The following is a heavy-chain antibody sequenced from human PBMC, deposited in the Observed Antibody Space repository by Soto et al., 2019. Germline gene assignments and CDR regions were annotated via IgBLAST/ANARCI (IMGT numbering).Heavy chain of an antibody. V-gene: IGHV1-69*12. CDR1: GGTFSSYA. CDR3: ARDNGRPQLGGNYYYITDV. J-gene: IGHJ6*02. D-gene: IGHD3-3*02. CDR2: FIPLFRTP. Sequence: QVQLVQSGAEVTEPGSSVKVSCQASGGTFSSYALSWVRQAPGQGLEWMGGFIPLFRTPDYAQKFQGRVTITADESTSTAYMELSSLRSEDTAIYYCARDNGRPQLGGNYYYITDVWGQGTTITVSS.